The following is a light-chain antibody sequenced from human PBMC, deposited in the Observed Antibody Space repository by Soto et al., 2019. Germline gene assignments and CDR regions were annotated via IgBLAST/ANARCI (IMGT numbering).Light chain of an antibody. CDR2: GAS. Sequence: EVVLTQSPGTLSLSPGERATLSCRASKSVSSTYLAWYQQKPGQAPRLLIYGASNRATGNPDRFSGSGSGTDFTLTISRLEPEDFAVYYCHQYGGSPRYTFGQGTNLEIK. J-gene: IGKJ2*01. CDR1: KSVSSTY. CDR3: HQYGGSPRYT. V-gene: IGKV3-20*01.